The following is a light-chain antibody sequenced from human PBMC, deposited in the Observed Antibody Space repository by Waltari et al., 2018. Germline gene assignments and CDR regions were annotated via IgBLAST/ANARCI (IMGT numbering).Light chain of an antibody. CDR1: QAIRND. CDR3: LQYDRYPRT. J-gene: IGKJ1*01. V-gene: IGKV1-17*01. CDR2: AAS. Sequence: DIQLTQSPSPLSASVVERVTITCRARQAIRNDVCWYQQKPGKAPKALSYAASSLQSGVPSRFSGSGSGTAFTLTIRSLQPEDFATYYCLQYDRYPRTFGQGTKVEIK.